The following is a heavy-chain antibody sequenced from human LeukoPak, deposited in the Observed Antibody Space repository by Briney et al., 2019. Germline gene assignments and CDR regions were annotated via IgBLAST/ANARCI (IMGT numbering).Heavy chain of an antibody. V-gene: IGHV3-74*01. J-gene: IGHJ4*02. CDR3: AREGAAYQDYFDH. CDR2: MDGATSRT. D-gene: IGHD2-2*01. Sequence: GRSLRLSCAASGFTFTSYWMHWVRQAPGKGLGWVARMDGATSRTSYVDSVNGRFTISRDNVNDILYLQMNSLPPEDTAVYYCAREGAAYQDYFDHWGQGTLVAVSS. CDR1: GFTFTSYW.